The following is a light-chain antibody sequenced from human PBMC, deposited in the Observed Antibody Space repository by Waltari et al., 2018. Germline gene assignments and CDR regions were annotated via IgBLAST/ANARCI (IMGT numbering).Light chain of an antibody. CDR1: QSAKTS. CDR3: QQYNIWPWT. V-gene: IGKV3D-15*01. J-gene: IGKJ1*01. CDR2: RAS. Sequence: EVVMTQSPATLSVSPGERVSLSCRASQSAKTSLAWYQQTPGQAPRLLIYRASTRAAGVPDRFSGSGSGTEFTLTISSLQSEDSAIYYCQQYNIWPWTFGEGTKVEIK.